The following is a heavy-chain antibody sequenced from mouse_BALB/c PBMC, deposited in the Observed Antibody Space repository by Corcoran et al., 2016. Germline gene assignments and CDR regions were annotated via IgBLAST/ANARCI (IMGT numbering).Heavy chain of an antibody. D-gene: IGHD2-1*01. V-gene: IGHV14-1*02. CDR3: ANVGNAGY. CDR2: IDPENGNT. J-gene: IGHJ2*01. CDR1: GFNIKDYY. Sequence: VHLQQSGAELVRPGALVNLPSKASGFNIKDYYMHWVKQRPEQGLEWIGWIDPENGNTIYNPKFQGKASITADTYSNTAYLQLSSLTSEDTAVYYCANVGNAGYWGQGTTLTVSS.